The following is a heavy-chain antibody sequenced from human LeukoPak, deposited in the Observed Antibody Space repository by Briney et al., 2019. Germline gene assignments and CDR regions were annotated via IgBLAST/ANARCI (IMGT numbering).Heavy chain of an antibody. V-gene: IGHV3-13*01. Sequence: GGSLRLSCAASGFTFSSYDMHWVRQATGKGLEWVSAIGTAGDTYYPGSVKGRFTISRENAKNSLYLQMNSLRAGDTAVYYCARGGYYDILTGQYYYYMDVWGKGTTVTISS. J-gene: IGHJ6*03. CDR1: GFTFSSYD. D-gene: IGHD3-9*01. CDR3: ARGGYYDILTGQYYYYMDV. CDR2: IGTAGDT.